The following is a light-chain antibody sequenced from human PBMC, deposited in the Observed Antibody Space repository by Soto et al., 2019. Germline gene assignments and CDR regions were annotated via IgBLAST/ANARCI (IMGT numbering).Light chain of an antibody. CDR2: AES. CDR1: QSVWGSH. V-gene: IGKV3-20*01. CDR3: QPCGRSHIT. J-gene: IGKJ5*01. Sequence: EILMTQSTDTLSMSPGERATTSRRAIQSVWGSHLAWYQHKPGQAPRLLIYAESDRPTGIQDGFSGSGSGTDFTLKISRMEPEDFAVYYCQPCGRSHITFGLGNRVEIK.